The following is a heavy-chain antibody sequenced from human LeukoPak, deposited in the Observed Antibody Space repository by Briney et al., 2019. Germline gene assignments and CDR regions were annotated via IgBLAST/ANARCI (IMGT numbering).Heavy chain of an antibody. CDR1: GFTFSSYS. D-gene: IGHD3-10*01. V-gene: IGHV3-48*01. CDR3: ARDVYGSGSYYYYYYYMDV. CDR2: ISSSSSTI. J-gene: IGHJ6*03. Sequence: GGSLRLSCAASGFTFSSYSMNWVRQAPGKGLEWVSYISSSSSTIYYADSVKGRFTISRDNAKNSLYLQMNSLRAEDTAVYYCARDVYGSGSYYYYYYYMDVWGKGTTVTISS.